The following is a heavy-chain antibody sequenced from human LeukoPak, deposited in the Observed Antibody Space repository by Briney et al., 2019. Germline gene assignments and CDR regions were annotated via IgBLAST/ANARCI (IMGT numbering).Heavy chain of an antibody. J-gene: IGHJ5*02. D-gene: IGHD4-23*01. CDR3: ARAIDYGGNSNWFDP. Sequence: SETLSLTCTVSGGSISSYYWSWLRQPPGKGLEWIGYIYYSGSTNYNPSLKSRVTISVDTSKNQFSLKLSSVTAADTAVYYCARAIDYGGNSNWFDPWGQGTLVTVSS. CDR2: IYYSGST. V-gene: IGHV4-59*01. CDR1: GGSISSYY.